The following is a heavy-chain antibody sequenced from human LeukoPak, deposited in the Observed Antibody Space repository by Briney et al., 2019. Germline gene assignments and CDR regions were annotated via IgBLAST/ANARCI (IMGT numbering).Heavy chain of an antibody. CDR1: GYTFTGYY. CDR2: INPNSGGT. CDR3: ARATSTAATDGRDSY. Sequence: ASVKVSCKASGYTFTGYYMYWVRQAPGQGLAWMGWINPNSGGTNYAQKFQGRVTMTRDTTISTAYMELSRLRSADTAVYYCARATSTAATDGRDSYWGQGTLVTVSS. D-gene: IGHD2-15*01. J-gene: IGHJ4*02. V-gene: IGHV1-2*02.